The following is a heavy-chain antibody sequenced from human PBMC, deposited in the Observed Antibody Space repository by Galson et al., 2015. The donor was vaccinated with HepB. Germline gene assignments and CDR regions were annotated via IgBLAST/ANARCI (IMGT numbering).Heavy chain of an antibody. J-gene: IGHJ4*02. CDR2: ISYAGGKK. D-gene: IGHD1-14*01. CDR1: GIAFSRSD. Sequence: SLRLSCAASGIAFSRSDMHWVRQAPGRGLEWVAIISYAGGKKYYAKPVQGRFTISRDNSESTLFLLMNKMRSEDTAMYYCTRAVREPDSGYFDSWGQGALVTVSS. V-gene: IGHV3-30-3*01. CDR3: TRAVREPDSGYFDS.